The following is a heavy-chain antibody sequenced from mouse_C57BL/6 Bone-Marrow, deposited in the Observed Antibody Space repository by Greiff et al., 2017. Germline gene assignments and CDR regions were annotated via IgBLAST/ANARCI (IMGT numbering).Heavy chain of an antibody. J-gene: IGHJ3*01. Sequence: EVQGVESGGDLVKPGGSLKLSCAASGFTFSSYGMSWVRQTPDKRLEWVATISSGGSYTYYPDSVKGRFTISRDNAKNTLYLQMSSLKSEDTAMYYCARHIYYGNYRFAYWGQGTLVTVSA. CDR3: ARHIYYGNYRFAY. V-gene: IGHV5-6*01. D-gene: IGHD2-1*01. CDR2: ISSGGSYT. CDR1: GFTFSSYG.